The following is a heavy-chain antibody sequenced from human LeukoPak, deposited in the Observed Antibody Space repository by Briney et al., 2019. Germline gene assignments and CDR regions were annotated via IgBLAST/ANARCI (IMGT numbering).Heavy chain of an antibody. CDR1: GFTFSSYA. Sequence: GGSLRLSCAASGFTFSSYAMHWVRQAPGKGLEWVAVISYDGSNKYYADSVKGRFTISRDNSKNTAYLQMGSLRAEDTAVYYCARQGYSSGFAIDYGGQRTLVSVSS. D-gene: IGHD5-18*01. CDR3: ARQGYSSGFAIDY. CDR2: ISYDGSNK. V-gene: IGHV3-30-3*01. J-gene: IGHJ4*02.